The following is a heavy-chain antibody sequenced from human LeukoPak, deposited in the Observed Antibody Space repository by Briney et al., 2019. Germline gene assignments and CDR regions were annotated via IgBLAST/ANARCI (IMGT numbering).Heavy chain of an antibody. D-gene: IGHD5-18*01. CDR1: GGSISSYY. J-gene: IGHJ6*03. CDR2: IYYSGGT. V-gene: IGHV4-59*01. CDR3: ARVRDVDTVYYYYYYMDV. Sequence: SETLSLTCTVSGGSISSYYWSWIRQPPGKGLEWVGYIYYSGGTNYNPSLKSRVTISVDTSKNQFSLKLSSVTAADTAVYYCARVRDVDTVYYYYYYMDVWGKGTTVTVSS.